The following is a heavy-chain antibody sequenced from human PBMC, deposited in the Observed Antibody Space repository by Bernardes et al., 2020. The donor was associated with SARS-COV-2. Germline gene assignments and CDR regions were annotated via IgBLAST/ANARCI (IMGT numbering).Heavy chain of an antibody. CDR3: AKGGHFSPFDY. J-gene: IGHJ4*02. D-gene: IGHD5-12*01. Sequence: GGSLRLSCAASGLTFSIFAMSWVRQAPGKGLEWVATISGGGEATCYADSVKGRFTISRDNAKNTVNLQMNSLRTEDTAVYYCAKGGHFSPFDYWGQGTLVTVSS. V-gene: IGHV3-23*01. CDR1: GLTFSIFA. CDR2: ISGGGEAT.